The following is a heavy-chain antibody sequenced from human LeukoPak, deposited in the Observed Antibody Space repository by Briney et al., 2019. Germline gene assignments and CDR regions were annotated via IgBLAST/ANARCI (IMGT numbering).Heavy chain of an antibody. CDR1: GDSISSYY. J-gene: IGHJ3*02. D-gene: IGHD1-26*01. V-gene: IGHV4-59*01. CDR2: VHYSEST. Sequence: SETLSLTCTVSGDSISSYYWSWIRQAPGKGLEWIAYVHYSESTNYNPSLKSRVTISLDTSKSQFSLMLTSVTAADTAVYYCARDRRWELLHAFDIWGQGTMVTVSS. CDR3: ARDRRWELLHAFDI.